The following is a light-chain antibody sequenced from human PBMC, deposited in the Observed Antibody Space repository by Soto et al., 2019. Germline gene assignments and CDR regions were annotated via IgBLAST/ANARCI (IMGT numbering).Light chain of an antibody. CDR3: RQRQSWPRT. J-gene: IGKJ1*01. CDR2: DAS. CDR1: QSVASSY. Sequence: EIMLTQSPDTLSLTPCERATLYCWSSQSVASSYVAGYQQKPGLAPRLLMFDASSRANGIPARFSGSGSGTDFTLTINSLAPEDVAIYYCRQRQSWPRTFGQGTKVDI. V-gene: IGKV3D-20*01.